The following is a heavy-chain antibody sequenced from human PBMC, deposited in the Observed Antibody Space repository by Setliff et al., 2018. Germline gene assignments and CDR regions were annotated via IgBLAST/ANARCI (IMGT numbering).Heavy chain of an antibody. CDR3: ARGASGYPYDY. V-gene: IGHV4-61*02. J-gene: IGHJ4*02. Sequence: SETLSLTCTVSGDSIGSGSYYWSWIRQPAGKGLEWIGRIYTSGSTNYNPSLKSRVTISVDTPKNQFSLKLSSVTAADTAVYYCARGASGYPYDYWGQGTLVTVSS. D-gene: IGHD3-3*01. CDR1: GDSIGSGSYY. CDR2: IYTSGST.